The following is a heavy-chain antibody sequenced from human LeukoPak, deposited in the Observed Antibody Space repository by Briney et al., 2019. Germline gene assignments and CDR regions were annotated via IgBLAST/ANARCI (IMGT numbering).Heavy chain of an antibody. Sequence: GGSLRLSCAASGFTFSSYAMHWLRQAPGKGLEWVAVISYDGSNKYYADSVKGRFTISRDNSKNTLYLQMNSLRAEDTAVYYCARDRSVTTSFDYWGQGTLVTVSS. CDR3: ARDRSVTTSFDY. CDR2: ISYDGSNK. CDR1: GFTFSSYA. V-gene: IGHV3-30*04. J-gene: IGHJ4*02. D-gene: IGHD4-17*01.